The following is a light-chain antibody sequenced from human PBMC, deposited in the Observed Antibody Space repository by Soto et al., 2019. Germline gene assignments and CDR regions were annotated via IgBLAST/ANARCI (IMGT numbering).Light chain of an antibody. V-gene: IGLV2-14*01. CDR1: SSDVGAYNF. CDR3: SSFTRSSPYV. Sequence: QSALTQPASVSGSPGQSITISCTGTSSDVGAYNFVSWYQQYPGKAPKVMIYEVNNRPSGVSNRFSGSKSGNTASLTISGLQAEDEADYYCSSFTRSSPYVCGSGTKLNVL. CDR2: EVN. J-gene: IGLJ1*01.